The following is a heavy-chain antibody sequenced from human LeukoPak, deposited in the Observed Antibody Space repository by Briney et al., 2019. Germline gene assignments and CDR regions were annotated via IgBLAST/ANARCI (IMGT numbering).Heavy chain of an antibody. J-gene: IGHJ5*02. CDR2: ISYDGSNK. Sequence: GGSLRLSCAASGFTFSSYGMHWVRQAPGKGLEWVAVISYDGSNKYYADSVKGRFTISRDNSKNTLYLQMNSLRAEDTAVYHCAKAKPPTIAAAGTGLGWFDPWGQGTLVTVSS. V-gene: IGHV3-30*18. D-gene: IGHD6-13*01. CDR1: GFTFSSYG. CDR3: AKAKPPTIAAAGTGLGWFDP.